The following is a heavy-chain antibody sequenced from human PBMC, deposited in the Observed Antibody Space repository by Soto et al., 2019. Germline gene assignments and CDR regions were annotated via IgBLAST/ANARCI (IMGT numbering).Heavy chain of an antibody. CDR3: ARPSRGQQLDPSISCYYCRDV. CDR2: IIPIFGTG. D-gene: IGHD6-13*01. J-gene: IGHJ6*02. CDR1: GGTFRSYA. Sequence: SVKVSCKASGGTFRSYAISWVRQALGQGLEWMGGIIPIFGTGNYAQKFQGRDTITADVSTSTDYMELSSLRSEHTAVYYCARPSRGQQLDPSISCYYCRDVWGRRTTVTVSS. V-gene: IGHV1-69*13.